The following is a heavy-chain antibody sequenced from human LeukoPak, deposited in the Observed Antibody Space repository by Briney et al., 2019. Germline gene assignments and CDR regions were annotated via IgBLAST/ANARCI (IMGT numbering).Heavy chain of an antibody. CDR1: GFTFSSYS. D-gene: IGHD6-6*01. CDR2: ISSSSSYI. Sequence: GGSLRLSCAASGFTFSSYSMNWVRQAPGKGLEWVSSISSSSSYIYYADSVRGRFTISRDNAKNSLYLQMNSLRAEDTAVYYCASLGKSSSPHYWGQGTLVTVSS. V-gene: IGHV3-21*01. J-gene: IGHJ4*02. CDR3: ASLGKSSSPHY.